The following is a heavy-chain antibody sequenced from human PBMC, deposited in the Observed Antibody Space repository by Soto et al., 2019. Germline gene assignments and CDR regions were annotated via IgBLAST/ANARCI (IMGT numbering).Heavy chain of an antibody. CDR2: ISGSGDTT. J-gene: IGHJ3*02. D-gene: IGHD2-8*01. CDR1: GFTFSTYA. CDR3: DIVRDVNGMIDSFDI. V-gene: IGHV3-23*01. Sequence: EVHLLESGGGFVQPGGSLRLSCAASGFTFSTYAMTWVRQGPGKGLEYLSAISGSGDTTYYPDSVKGRVTISRDNSKNKLYMPMNSLRSEVTAVYNYDIVRDVNGMIDSFDIWGQGTMVTDSS.